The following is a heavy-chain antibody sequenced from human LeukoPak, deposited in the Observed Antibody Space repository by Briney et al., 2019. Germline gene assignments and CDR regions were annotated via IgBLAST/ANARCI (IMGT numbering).Heavy chain of an antibody. J-gene: IGHJ6*03. V-gene: IGHV4-38-2*02. D-gene: IGHD3-22*01. CDR2: FYHSGTT. CDR3: ARALDYYDSSGYYSYHYYMDV. Sequence: PSETLSLTCTVSGYSISSGHYWGWIRQPPGKGLEWIGSFYHSGTTYYNPSLKSRVTISVDTSKNQFSLKLSSVTAADTAVYYCARALDYYDSSGYYSYHYYMDVWGKGTTVTVSS. CDR1: GYSISSGHY.